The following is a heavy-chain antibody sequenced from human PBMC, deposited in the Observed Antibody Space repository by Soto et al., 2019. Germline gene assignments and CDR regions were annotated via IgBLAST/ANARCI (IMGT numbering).Heavy chain of an antibody. J-gene: IGHJ4*02. CDR2: ISSDGNDK. D-gene: IGHD3-22*01. CDR3: VGGHYFVDY. CDR1: GFTFRNYG. V-gene: IGHV3-30*03. Sequence: PGGSLRLSCAASGFTFRNYGMQWVRQAPGKGLEWVALISSDGNDKYYADSVKARFTISRDNSKNTLYLQMNSLRAEDTAVYYCVGGHYFVDYWGQGTVVTVSS.